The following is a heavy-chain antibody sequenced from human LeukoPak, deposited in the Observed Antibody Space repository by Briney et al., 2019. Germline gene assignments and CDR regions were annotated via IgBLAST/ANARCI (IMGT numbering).Heavy chain of an antibody. Sequence: GASVKVSCKASGYTFTYRYLHWVRQAPGQALEWMGWFTPFNGNTNYAQKFQDRVTITRDRSMSTAYMELSSLRSEDTAMYYCARSTPIWEPRRKIGAFDIWGQGTMVTVSS. CDR3: ARSTPIWEPRRKIGAFDI. D-gene: IGHD1-26*01. CDR2: FTPFNGNT. CDR1: GYTFTYRY. J-gene: IGHJ3*02. V-gene: IGHV1-45*02.